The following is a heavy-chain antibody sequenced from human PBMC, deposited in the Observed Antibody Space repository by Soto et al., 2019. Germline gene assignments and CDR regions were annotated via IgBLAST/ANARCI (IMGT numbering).Heavy chain of an antibody. D-gene: IGHD2-2*01. V-gene: IGHV3-13*01. Sequence: GGSLRLSCAASGFTFSSYDMHWVRQATGKGLEWVSAIGTAGDTYYPGSVKGRFTISKENAKNSLYLQMNSLRAGDTDVYYCARGYCSSTSCYAYMDVWGKGTTVTVSS. CDR2: IGTAGDT. J-gene: IGHJ6*03. CDR3: ARGYCSSTSCYAYMDV. CDR1: GFTFSSYD.